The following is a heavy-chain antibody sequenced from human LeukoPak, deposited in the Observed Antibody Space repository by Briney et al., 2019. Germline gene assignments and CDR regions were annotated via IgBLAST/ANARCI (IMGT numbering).Heavy chain of an antibody. CDR1: GGSVSSGIYY. D-gene: IGHD1-20*01. Sequence: SQTLSLTCIVSGGSVSSGIYYWSWIRQPAGKGLEWIGRIYTSGTTNYNPSLKSRVTISIDTSKNQFSLKLSSVTAADTAVYYCAREIGSITGTGVGYYFDYWGQGTLVTVST. J-gene: IGHJ4*02. V-gene: IGHV4-61*02. CDR3: AREIGSITGTGVGYYFDY. CDR2: IYTSGTT.